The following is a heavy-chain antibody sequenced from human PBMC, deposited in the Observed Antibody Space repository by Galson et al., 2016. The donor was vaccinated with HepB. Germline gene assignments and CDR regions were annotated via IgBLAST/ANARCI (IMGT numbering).Heavy chain of an antibody. J-gene: IGHJ4*02. V-gene: IGHV4-4*02. Sequence: SETLYLTCAVSGYYISSRRWWHWVSQHPGKGLEWIGEIYHSGSAYYNPSLKSRVTIAVDDSNNTFSLKIDSVTAADTAVYFCARDLASSESEPIDYWGQGILVTVSS. CDR2: IYHSGSA. CDR3: ARDLASSESEPIDY. CDR1: GYYISSRRW. D-gene: IGHD6-6*01.